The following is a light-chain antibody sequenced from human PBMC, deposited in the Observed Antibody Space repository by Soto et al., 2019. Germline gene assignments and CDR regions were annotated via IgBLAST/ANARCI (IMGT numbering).Light chain of an antibody. V-gene: IGLV3-21*02. CDR3: QVWDSGPDHVV. J-gene: IGLJ2*01. CDR2: DDS. CDR1: NIGSKS. Sequence: SYELTQPRSMSVAPGQTATITCGGNNIGSKSVQWYQQKSGQAPVLVVYDDSDRPSGIPERFSGSNSGNTATLTISRVEAEDEADYSCQVWDSGPDHVVFGGGTKVTVL.